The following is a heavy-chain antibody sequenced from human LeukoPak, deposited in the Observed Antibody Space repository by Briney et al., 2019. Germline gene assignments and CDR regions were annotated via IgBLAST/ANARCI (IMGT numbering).Heavy chain of an antibody. V-gene: IGHV1-69*06. J-gene: IGHJ3*02. D-gene: IGHD1-26*01. Sequence: SVKVSCKASGGTFSSYAISWVRQAPGQGLEWMGGVIPIFGTANYAQKFQGRVTITADKSTSTAYMELSSLRSEDTAVYYCARVPPPCGSSEGSDDAFDIWGQGTMVTVSS. CDR1: GGTFSSYA. CDR2: VIPIFGTA. CDR3: ARVPPPCGSSEGSDDAFDI.